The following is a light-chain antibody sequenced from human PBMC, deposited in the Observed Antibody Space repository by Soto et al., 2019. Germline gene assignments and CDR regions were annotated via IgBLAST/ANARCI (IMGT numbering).Light chain of an antibody. CDR2: ELS. CDR3: SSYAGSNNYV. Sequence: QSALTQPPSASGSPGQSVTISCTGTSSDVGGYNYVSWYQQHPGKAPKLMIYELSKRPSGVPDRFSGSKSGNTASLTGSGLQAEDEAEYYCSSYAGSNNYVFGTGTKVTVL. J-gene: IGLJ1*01. CDR1: SSDVGGYNY. V-gene: IGLV2-8*01.